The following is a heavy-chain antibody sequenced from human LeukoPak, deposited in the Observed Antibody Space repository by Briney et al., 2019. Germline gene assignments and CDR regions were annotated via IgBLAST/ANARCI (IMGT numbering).Heavy chain of an antibody. CDR3: ARAEYSYGPTDDAFDI. CDR1: GYTFTSYG. V-gene: IGHV1-18*01. Sequence: ASVKVSCKASGYTFTSYGISWVRQAPGQGLEWMGRISAYNGNTNYAQKLQGRVTMTTDTSTSTAYMELRSLRSDDTAVYYCARAEYSYGPTDDAFDIWGQGTMVTVSS. J-gene: IGHJ3*02. CDR2: ISAYNGNT. D-gene: IGHD5-18*01.